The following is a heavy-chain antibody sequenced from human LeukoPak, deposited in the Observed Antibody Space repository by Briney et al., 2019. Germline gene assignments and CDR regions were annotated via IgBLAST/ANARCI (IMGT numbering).Heavy chain of an antibody. CDR1: GGSISSYY. D-gene: IGHD1-1*01. CDR2: IYYSGST. V-gene: IGHV4-59*12. J-gene: IGHJ3*02. CDR3: ARGLNYKQLERRFTDAFDI. Sequence: PSETLSLTCTVSGGSISSYYWSWIRQPPGKGLEWIGYIYYSGSTNYNPSLKSRVTISVDTSKNQFSLKLSSVTAADTAVYYCARGLNYKQLERRFTDAFDIWGQGTMVTVSS.